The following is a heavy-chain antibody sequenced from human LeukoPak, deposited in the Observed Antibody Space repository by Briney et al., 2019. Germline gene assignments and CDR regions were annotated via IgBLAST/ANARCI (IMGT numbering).Heavy chain of an antibody. CDR2: IIPIFGTA. V-gene: IGHV1-69*13. Sequence: SVKVSCKASGYTFTSYDINWVRQAPGQGLEWMGGIIPIFGTANYAQKFQGRVTITADESTSTAYMELSSLRSEDTAVYYCARGANYYGSGSYLDYWGQGTLVTVSS. J-gene: IGHJ4*02. CDR3: ARGANYYGSGSYLDY. CDR1: GYTFTSYD. D-gene: IGHD3-10*01.